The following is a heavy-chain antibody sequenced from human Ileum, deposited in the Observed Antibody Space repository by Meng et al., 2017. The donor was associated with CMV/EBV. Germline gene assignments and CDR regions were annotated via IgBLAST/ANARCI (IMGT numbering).Heavy chain of an antibody. CDR1: GGSFSSGGYF. D-gene: IGHD1-26*01. CDR2: IYYNGGT. Sequence: GGSFSSGGYFWSWIRQPPGKGLEWIGSIYYNGGTNYNPSLESRITLSVDTSKNQFSLKLSSVTAADTAVYYCARLRRYIVGAINFDYWGRGTLVTVSS. J-gene: IGHJ4*02. CDR3: ARLRRYIVGAINFDY. V-gene: IGHV4-61*08.